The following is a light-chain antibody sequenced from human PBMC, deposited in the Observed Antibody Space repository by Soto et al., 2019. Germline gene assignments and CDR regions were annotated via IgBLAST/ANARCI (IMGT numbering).Light chain of an antibody. CDR1: QSVSSSY. CDR2: GAS. J-gene: IGKJ5*01. V-gene: IGKV3-20*01. Sequence: IVLKQSPGTLSLYQGERATLSCRASQSVSSSYLAWYQQKPGQAPRLLIYGASSRATGIPDRFSGSGSGTDFTLTISRLESEDFAVYYCQQYGSSATFGQGTRLAIK. CDR3: QQYGSSAT.